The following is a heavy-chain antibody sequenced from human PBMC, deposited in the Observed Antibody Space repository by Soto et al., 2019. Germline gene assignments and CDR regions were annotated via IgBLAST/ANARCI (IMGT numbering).Heavy chain of an antibody. CDR3: ARHNYGSAS. V-gene: IGHV4-59*08. CDR1: GGSISSYY. J-gene: IGHJ5*02. D-gene: IGHD3-10*01. CDR2: IYYSGST. Sequence: TSETLSLTCTVSGGSISSYYWSWIRQPPGKGLEWIGYIYYSGSTNYNPSLKSRVTISVDTSKNQFSLKLSSVTAADTAVYYCARHNYGSASWGQGTLVTVSS.